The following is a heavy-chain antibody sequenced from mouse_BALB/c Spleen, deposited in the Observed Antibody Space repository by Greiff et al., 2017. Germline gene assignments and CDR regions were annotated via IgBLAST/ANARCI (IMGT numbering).Heavy chain of an antibody. D-gene: IGHD1-1*01. CDR3: ARNYGSSYGFDY. V-gene: IGHV1S126*01. CDR2: IDPSDSET. J-gene: IGHJ2*01. CDR1: GYSFTSYW. Sequence: QVQLQQSGPQLVRPGASVKISCKASGYSFTSYWMHWVKQRPGQGLVWIGMIDPSDSETRLNQKFKDKATLTVDKSSSTAYMQLSSPTSEDSAVYYCARNYGSSYGFDYWGQGTTLTVSS.